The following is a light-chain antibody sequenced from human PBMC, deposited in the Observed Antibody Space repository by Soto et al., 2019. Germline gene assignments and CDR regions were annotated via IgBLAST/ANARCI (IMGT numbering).Light chain of an antibody. J-gene: IGLJ7*01. CDR3: CSYAGGYFFEVI. V-gene: IGLV2-11*01. Sequence: QSALTQPRSVSRSPGQSVTISCTGTSSDVDDYNFVSWYQQHPGTAPKLMIYDVTKRPSGVPARFSGSRSGNTASLTISGLQIEDEAHYYCCSYAGGYFFEVIFGGGTQLTVL. CDR1: SSDVDDYNF. CDR2: DVT.